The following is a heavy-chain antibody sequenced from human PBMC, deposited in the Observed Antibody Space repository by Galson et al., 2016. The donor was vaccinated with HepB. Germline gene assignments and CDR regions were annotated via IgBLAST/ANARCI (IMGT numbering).Heavy chain of an antibody. Sequence: SLRLSCAASGFTFRTYAMHWVRQAPGKGLEWVAVISYDGDNKYYADSVKGRFTISRDNSKNTLYLHMNSLRAEDTAVYYCARAGQDAYSSGWLFDYWGQGTLVTVSS. J-gene: IGHJ4*02. CDR3: ARAGQDAYSSGWLFDY. V-gene: IGHV3-30*04. CDR2: ISYDGDNK. D-gene: IGHD6-19*01. CDR1: GFTFRTYA.